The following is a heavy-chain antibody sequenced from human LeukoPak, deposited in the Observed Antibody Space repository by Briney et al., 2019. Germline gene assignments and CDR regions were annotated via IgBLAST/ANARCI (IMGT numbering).Heavy chain of an antibody. Sequence: GGSLRLSCAASGFTFSSYWMSWVRQAPGKGLEWLANIKQDGSEKYYVDSVKGRFTISRDNAKNSLYLQLNSLGAEDTAVYYCARDGGSYCTGNLCYKDGFFDYWGQGTLVTVSS. V-gene: IGHV3-7*01. D-gene: IGHD2-8*02. CDR3: ARDGGSYCTGNLCYKDGFFDY. CDR2: IKQDGSEK. CDR1: GFTFSSYW. J-gene: IGHJ4*02.